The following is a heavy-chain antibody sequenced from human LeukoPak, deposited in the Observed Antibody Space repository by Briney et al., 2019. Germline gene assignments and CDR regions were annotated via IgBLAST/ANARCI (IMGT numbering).Heavy chain of an antibody. D-gene: IGHD3-9*01. CDR2: IYWNDDK. Sequence: SGPTLVNPTQTLALTCTFSGFSLSTTGVGVGWIRQPPGKALEWLALIYWNDDKRYSPSLKSRLTITKDTSKSQVVLTMTNMDPVDTATYYCAQRGPYDILTGYYSAFDYWGQGTLVTVSS. J-gene: IGHJ4*02. CDR1: GFSLSTTGVG. CDR3: AQRGPYDILTGYYSAFDY. V-gene: IGHV2-5*01.